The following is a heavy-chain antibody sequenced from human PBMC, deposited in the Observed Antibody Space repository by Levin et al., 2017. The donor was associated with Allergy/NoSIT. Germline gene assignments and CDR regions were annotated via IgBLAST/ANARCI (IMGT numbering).Heavy chain of an antibody. D-gene: IGHD6-13*01. CDR2: ISSSSSTI. V-gene: IGHV3-48*02. CDR1: GFTFSNYS. J-gene: IGHJ4*02. CDR3: ARGSSSWYGDFDY. Sequence: GESLKISCAASGFTFSNYSMNWVRQAPGKGLEWVSYISSSSSTIYYADSVKGRFTICRDNAKNSLYLQMNSLRDEDTAVYYCARGSSSWYGDFDYWGQGTLVTVSS.